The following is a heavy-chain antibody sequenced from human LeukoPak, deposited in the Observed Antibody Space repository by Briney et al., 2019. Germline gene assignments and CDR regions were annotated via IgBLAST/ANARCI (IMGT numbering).Heavy chain of an antibody. CDR1: GYTFTSYG. V-gene: IGHV1-18*01. J-gene: IGHJ4*02. CDR2: ISAYNGNT. Sequence: APVKVSCKASGYTFTSYGISWVRQAPGQGLEWMGWISAYNGNTNYAQKLQGRGTMTTDTSTSTAYMELRSLRSDDTAVYYCARLNRAARPYYFDYWGQGTLVTVSS. CDR3: ARLNRAARPYYFDY. D-gene: IGHD6-6*01.